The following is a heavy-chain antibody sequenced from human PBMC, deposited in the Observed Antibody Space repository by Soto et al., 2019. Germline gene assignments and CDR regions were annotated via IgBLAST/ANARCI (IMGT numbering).Heavy chain of an antibody. D-gene: IGHD1-26*01. Sequence: QVQLVQSGAEVKKPGSSVKVSSKASGGTFSSYAISWVRQAPGQGLEWMGGIIPIFGTANYAQKFQGRVTITADESTSTAYMELSSLRSEDTAVYYCARKRDSGSYYYYYYGMDVWGQGTTVTVSS. CDR1: GGTFSSYA. CDR2: IIPIFGTA. CDR3: ARKRDSGSYYYYYYGMDV. V-gene: IGHV1-69*12. J-gene: IGHJ6*02.